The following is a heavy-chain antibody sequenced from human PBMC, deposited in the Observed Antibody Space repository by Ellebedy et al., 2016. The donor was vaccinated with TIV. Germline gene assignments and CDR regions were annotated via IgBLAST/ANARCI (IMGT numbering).Heavy chain of an antibody. J-gene: IGHJ4*02. Sequence: SCXASGYTFITYYMNWVRQAPGKGLEWVSYIGSGSDTIYYADSVKGRFTISRDNAKNSLYLQMNSLREEDTAIYYCVRVSRSGNYPGWGQGTLVTVSS. V-gene: IGHV3-48*02. CDR1: GYTFITYY. CDR2: IGSGSDTI. CDR3: VRVSRSGNYPG. D-gene: IGHD1-26*01.